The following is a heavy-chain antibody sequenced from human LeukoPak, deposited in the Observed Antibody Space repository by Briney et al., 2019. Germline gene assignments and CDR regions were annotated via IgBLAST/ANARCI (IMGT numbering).Heavy chain of an antibody. Sequence: SETLSLTCTVSGGSISSYYWNWIRQPPGKGLEWIGYIYYSGSTNYNPSLKSRVTISVDTSKNQFSLKLGSVTAADTAVYYCARERGSSKAFDPWGQGTLVTVSS. J-gene: IGHJ5*02. CDR3: ARERGSSKAFDP. CDR2: IYYSGST. CDR1: GGSISSYY. V-gene: IGHV4-59*01. D-gene: IGHD1-26*01.